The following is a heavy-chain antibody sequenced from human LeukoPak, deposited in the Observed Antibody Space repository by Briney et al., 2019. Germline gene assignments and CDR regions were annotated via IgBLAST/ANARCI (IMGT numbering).Heavy chain of an antibody. CDR3: ARPHYSDASGYYDY. CDR2: ISSYNDNT. V-gene: IGHV1-18*01. D-gene: IGHD3-22*01. J-gene: IGHJ4*02. Sequence: ASVKVPCKASGYTFTNYPITWVRQAPGQGLEWMGWISSYNDNTKYAPNLQGRVTMTTDTSTSTVYMELRSLRSDDTAVYYCARPHYSDASGYYDYWGQGTPVTVSS. CDR1: GYTFTNYP.